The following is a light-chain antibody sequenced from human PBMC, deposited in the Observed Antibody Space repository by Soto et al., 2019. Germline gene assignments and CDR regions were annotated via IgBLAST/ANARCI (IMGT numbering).Light chain of an antibody. Sequence: EIVLTQSPGTLSLSPGERATLSCRASQSVSSSYLAWYQQKPGQAPRLLIYGASSRATGIPDRFSGSGSGTDFTLTISRLEPEDSAVYYCQRYDSSRPRYTFGQGTKLEIK. CDR1: QSVSSSY. J-gene: IGKJ2*01. CDR3: QRYDSSRPRYT. V-gene: IGKV3-20*01. CDR2: GAS.